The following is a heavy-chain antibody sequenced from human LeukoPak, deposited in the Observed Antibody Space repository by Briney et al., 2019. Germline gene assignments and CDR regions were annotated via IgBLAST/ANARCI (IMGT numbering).Heavy chain of an antibody. J-gene: IGHJ4*02. CDR2: IIPIFGTA. CDR3: ARDGVGDWVVPSLSYFDY. CDR1: GDTFSSYA. V-gene: IGHV1-69*05. Sequence: GASVKVSCKASGDTFSSYAISWVRQAPGQGLEWMGRIIPIFGTANYAQKFQGRVTITTDESTSTAYMELSSLRSEDTAVYYCARDGVGDWVVPSLSYFDYWGQGTLVTVSS. D-gene: IGHD3-9*01.